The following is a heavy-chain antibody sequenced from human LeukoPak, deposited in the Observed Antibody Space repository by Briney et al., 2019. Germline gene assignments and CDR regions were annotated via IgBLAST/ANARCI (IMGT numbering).Heavy chain of an antibody. V-gene: IGHV3-15*01. CDR2: IKSKTDGGTP. CDR1: GFTFSNAW. J-gene: IGHJ4*02. D-gene: IGHD2-2*01. CDR3: TTMTVVPTDY. Sequence: KAGGSLRLSCAASGFTFSNAWMSWVRQAPGKGLEWVGRIKSKTDGGTPDYAAPVKGRFTVSIDDANNTLYLQMNSLKTEDTAVYYCTTMTVVPTDYWGQGTLVTVSS.